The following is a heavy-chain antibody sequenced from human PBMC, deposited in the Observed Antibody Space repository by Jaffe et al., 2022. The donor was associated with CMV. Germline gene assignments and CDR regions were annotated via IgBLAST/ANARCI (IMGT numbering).Heavy chain of an antibody. CDR3: AKDRGASSGWYYGVDY. D-gene: IGHD6-19*01. CDR1: GFTFSSYA. CDR2: ISGSGGST. V-gene: IGHV3-23*01. Sequence: EVQLLESGGGLVQPGGSLRLSCAASGFTFSSYAMSWVRQAPGKGLEWVSAISGSGGSTYYADSVKGRFTISRDNSKNTLYLQMNSLRAEDTAVYYCAKDRGASSGWYYGVDYWGQGTLVTVSS. J-gene: IGHJ4*02.